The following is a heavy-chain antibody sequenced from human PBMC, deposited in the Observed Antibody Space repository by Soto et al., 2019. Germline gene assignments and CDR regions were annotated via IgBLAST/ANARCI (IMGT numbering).Heavy chain of an antibody. D-gene: IGHD6-19*01. J-gene: IGHJ4*02. CDR1: GGSFSGYY. Sequence: SETLSLTCAVYGGSFSGYYWSWIRQPPGKGLEWIGEINHSGSTNYSPSLKSRVTISVDTSKNQFSLKLSSVTAADTAVYYCARVDSSGWFFAYWGQGTLVTVSS. V-gene: IGHV4-34*01. CDR2: INHSGST. CDR3: ARVDSSGWFFAY.